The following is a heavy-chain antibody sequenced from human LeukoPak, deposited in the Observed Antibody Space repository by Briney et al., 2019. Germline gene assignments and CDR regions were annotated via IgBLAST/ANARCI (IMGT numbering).Heavy chain of an antibody. CDR3: ARDSGGHCSSTSCFTGREYNWFDP. Sequence: SQTLSLTCAISGDSVSSNSAAWNWIRQSPSRGLEWLGRTYYRSKWYNDYAVSVKSRITINPDTSKNQFSLQLNSVTPEDTAVYYCARDSGGHCSSTSCFTGREYNWFDPWGQGTLVTVSS. D-gene: IGHD2-2*02. CDR1: GDSVSSNSAA. V-gene: IGHV6-1*01. CDR2: TYYRSKWYN. J-gene: IGHJ5*02.